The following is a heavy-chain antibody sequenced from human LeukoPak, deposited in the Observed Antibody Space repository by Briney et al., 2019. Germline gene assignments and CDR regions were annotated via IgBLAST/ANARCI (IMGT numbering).Heavy chain of an antibody. CDR1: GGSFSGYY. V-gene: IGHV4-34*01. CDR3: ARMDYGPYCYYGMDG. J-gene: IGHJ6*04. D-gene: IGHD4-17*01. Sequence: SGTLSLTCAVYGGSFSGYYWSWIRQPPGKGLEWIGEINHSGSTNYNPSLKSRVTISVDTSKNQFSLKLSSVTAADTAVYYCARMDYGPYCYYGMDGWGKGTTVTVSS. CDR2: INHSGST.